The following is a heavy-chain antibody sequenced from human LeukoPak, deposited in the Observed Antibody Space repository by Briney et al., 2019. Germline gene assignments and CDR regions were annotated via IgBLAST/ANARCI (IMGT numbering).Heavy chain of an antibody. Sequence: SETLSLTCTVSGGSISSSSYYWGWIRQPPGKGLGWIVSIYYSGSTCYNPSLKSRVTISVDTSENQFSLKLSSVTAADTAVYYCTRVKAARPHYFDYWGQGTLVTVSS. V-gene: IGHV4-39*07. J-gene: IGHJ4*02. CDR3: TRVKAARPHYFDY. CDR2: IYYSGST. D-gene: IGHD6-6*01. CDR1: GGSISSSSYY.